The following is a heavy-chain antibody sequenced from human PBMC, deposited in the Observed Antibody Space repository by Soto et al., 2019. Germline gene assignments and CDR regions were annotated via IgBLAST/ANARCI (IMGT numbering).Heavy chain of an antibody. CDR1: GGSVNSGSYY. CDR2: VYDSGSF. D-gene: IGHD3-16*01. Sequence: SETLSLTCTVSGGSVNSGSYYWTWIRQPPGKGLEWIGYVYDSGSFNYNPSLKSRVTISVDTSKNQFSLRLNSVTAADTAVYYCARGDYALVYWGQGTLVTVSS. CDR3: ARGDYALVY. V-gene: IGHV4-61*01. J-gene: IGHJ4*02.